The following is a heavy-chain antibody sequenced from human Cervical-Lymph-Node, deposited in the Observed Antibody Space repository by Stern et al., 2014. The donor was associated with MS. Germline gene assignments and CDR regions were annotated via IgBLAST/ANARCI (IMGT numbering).Heavy chain of an antibody. J-gene: IGHJ4*02. CDR1: GYTFTSYA. Sequence: QVQLMQSGAEVKKPGASVKVSCKASGYTFTSYAIHWVRQAPGQSPEWMGWINAASGNTKYSQKFQGRVTITRDTSASTAYMELSSLTSDDTAVYYCARDLALDYWGQGTLVTVSS. CDR3: ARDLALDY. CDR2: INAASGNT. V-gene: IGHV1-3*01.